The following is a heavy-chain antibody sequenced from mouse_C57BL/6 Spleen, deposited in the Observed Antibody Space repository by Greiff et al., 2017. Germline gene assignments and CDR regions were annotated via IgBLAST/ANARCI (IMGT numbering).Heavy chain of an antibody. CDR2: IYPSDSET. CDR3: ARSYYSNYENWYFDV. Sequence: QVQLQQPGAELVRPGSSVKLSCKASGYTFTSYWMDWVKQRPGQGLEWIGNIYPSDSETHYNQKFKDKATLTVDKSSSTAYMQLSSLTSEDSAVYYCARSYYSNYENWYFDVWGTGTTVTVSS. J-gene: IGHJ1*03. D-gene: IGHD2-5*01. CDR1: GYTFTSYW. V-gene: IGHV1-61*01.